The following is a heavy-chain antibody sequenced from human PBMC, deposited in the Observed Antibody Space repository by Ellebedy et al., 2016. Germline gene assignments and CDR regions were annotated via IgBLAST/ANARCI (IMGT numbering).Heavy chain of an antibody. CDR3: ARDRADYGDYGIDS. V-gene: IGHV3-33*01. D-gene: IGHD4-17*01. CDR1: GFTFRNYG. CDR2: IWYDGSNQ. J-gene: IGHJ4*02. Sequence: GESLKISXAVSGFTFRNYGMHWVRQAPGKGLEWVAVIWYDGSNQYYADSVKGRFTISRDNSKNTLYLQMNSLRAEDTAVYYCARDRADYGDYGIDSWGQGTLVTVSS.